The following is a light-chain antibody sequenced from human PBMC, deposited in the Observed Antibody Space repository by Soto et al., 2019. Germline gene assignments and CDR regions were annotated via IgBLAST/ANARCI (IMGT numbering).Light chain of an antibody. Sequence: EIVLTQSPGTQSLSPGEGATLSCRASQSLSRNYLAWYQHKPGQAPRLLIYTASNRATGVPPRFSGSGSGTDFTLTISRLEPEDFALYYCQQYDNSPLTFGQGTKVEI. J-gene: IGKJ1*01. CDR2: TAS. CDR1: QSLSRNY. CDR3: QQYDNSPLT. V-gene: IGKV3-20*01.